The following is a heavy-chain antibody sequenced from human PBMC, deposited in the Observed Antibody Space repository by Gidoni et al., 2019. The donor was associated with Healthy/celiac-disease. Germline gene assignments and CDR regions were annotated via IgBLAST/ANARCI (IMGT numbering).Heavy chain of an antibody. V-gene: IGHV1-69*01. Sequence: QVQLVQSGAAVTKPGSSVQLPCKASGVTFSRYAISWVPQAPGQGLEWMGGIIPIFGTANYAQKFQGRVTITADESTSTAYMELSSLRSEDTAVYYCACRPFKNPRYCSSTSCPKNFDYWGQGTLVTVSS. D-gene: IGHD2-2*01. CDR1: GVTFSRYA. CDR2: IIPIFGTA. CDR3: ACRPFKNPRYCSSTSCPKNFDY. J-gene: IGHJ4*02.